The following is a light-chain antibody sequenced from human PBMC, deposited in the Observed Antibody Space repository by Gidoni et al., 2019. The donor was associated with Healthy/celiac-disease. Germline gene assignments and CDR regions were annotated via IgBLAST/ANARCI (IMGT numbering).Light chain of an antibody. CDR3: QQYGSSPGYT. CDR2: GAS. CDR1: QSVSSSY. Sequence: EIVLTQSPGTLSLSPGERATLSCRESQSVSSSYLAWYQQKPGQAPRLLIYGASSRATGIPDRFSGSGSGTDFTLTISRLEPEDFAVYYCQQYGSSPGYTFGQGTKLEIK. V-gene: IGKV3-20*01. J-gene: IGKJ2*01.